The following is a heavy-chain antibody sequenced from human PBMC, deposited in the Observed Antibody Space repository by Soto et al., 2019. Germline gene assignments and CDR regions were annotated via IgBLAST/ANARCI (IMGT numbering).Heavy chain of an antibody. CDR3: AGTLDDYPP. D-gene: IGHD4-17*01. V-gene: IGHV1-69*02. Sequence: QVQLVQSGAEVKKPGSSVKVSCKASGGTFSSYTISWVRQSPGQGVEWMGWIIPILGIANYAQKFQGRVTITADKSTSTAYMELSSLRSEDTAVYYGAGTLDDYPPWGQGTLVTVSS. CDR2: IIPILGIA. J-gene: IGHJ5*02. CDR1: GGTFSSYT.